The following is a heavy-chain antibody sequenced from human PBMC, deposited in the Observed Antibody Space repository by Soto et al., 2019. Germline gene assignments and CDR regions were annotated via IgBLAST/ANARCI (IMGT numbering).Heavy chain of an antibody. J-gene: IGHJ4*02. D-gene: IGHD6-13*01. CDR2: IIPILGIA. Sequence: QVQLVQSGAEVKKPGSSVKVSCKASGGTFSSYTISWVRQAPGQGLEWMGRIIPILGIANYAQKFQGRVTITADKSTSTAYMELSSLRSEDTAVYYCARDPRAAAGPRTAIFDYWGQGTLVTVSS. V-gene: IGHV1-69*08. CDR1: GGTFSSYT. CDR3: ARDPRAAAGPRTAIFDY.